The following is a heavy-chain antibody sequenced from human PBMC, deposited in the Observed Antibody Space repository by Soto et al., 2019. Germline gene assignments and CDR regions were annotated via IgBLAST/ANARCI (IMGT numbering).Heavy chain of an antibody. CDR3: ARRAIAAALGMYYYYYYMDV. CDR1: GGSISSGGYY. J-gene: IGHJ6*03. Sequence: SETLSLTCTVSGGSISSGGYYWSWIRQHPGKGLEWIGYIYYSGSTYYNPSLKSRVTISVDTSKNQFSLKLSSVTAADTAVYYCARRAIAAALGMYYYYYYMDVWGKGTTVTVSS. CDR2: IYYSGST. D-gene: IGHD6-6*01. V-gene: IGHV4-31*03.